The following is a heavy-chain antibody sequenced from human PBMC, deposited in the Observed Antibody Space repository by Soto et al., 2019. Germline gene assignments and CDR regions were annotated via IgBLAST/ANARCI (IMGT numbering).Heavy chain of an antibody. D-gene: IGHD2-15*01. J-gene: IGHJ6*02. CDR2: IWYDGSNK. CDR3: ARDSSLKYCSGGSCYGMDV. CDR1: GFTFSSYG. V-gene: IGHV3-33*01. Sequence: ESGGGVVQPGRSLRLSCAASGFTFSSYGMHWVRQAPGKGLEWVAVIWYDGSNKYYADSVKGRFTISRDNSKNTLYLQMNSLRAEDTAVYYCARDSSLKYCSGGSCYGMDVWGQGTTVTVSS.